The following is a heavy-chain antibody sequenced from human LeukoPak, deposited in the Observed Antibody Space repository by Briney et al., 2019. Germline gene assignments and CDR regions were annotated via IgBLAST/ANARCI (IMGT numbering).Heavy chain of an antibody. D-gene: IGHD3-9*01. Sequence: GGSLRLSCAASGFTLSTYAMSWVRQTPGKGLEWVAATSSSDAGTYHADSVRGRFTISRDNSKNTLYLQMNSLRAEDTAVYYCARGAEHYDILTGYYTGMEAYYFDYWGQGTLVTVSS. J-gene: IGHJ4*02. CDR2: TSSSDAGT. CDR3: ARGAEHYDILTGYYTGMEAYYFDY. CDR1: GFTLSTYA. V-gene: IGHV3-23*01.